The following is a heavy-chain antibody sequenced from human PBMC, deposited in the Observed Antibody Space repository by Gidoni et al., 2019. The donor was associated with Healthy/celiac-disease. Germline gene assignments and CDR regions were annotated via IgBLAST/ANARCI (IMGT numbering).Heavy chain of an antibody. CDR2: ISYDGSNK. CDR3: AKDVSGWYSLYYYYGMDV. Sequence: QVQLVESGGGVVQPGRSLRLSCAASGFTFSSYGMHWVRQAPGKGLEWVAVISYDGSNKYYADSVKGRFTISRDNSKNTLYLQMNSLRAEDTAVYYCAKDVSGWYSLYYYYGMDVWGQGTTVTVSS. V-gene: IGHV3-30*18. J-gene: IGHJ6*02. CDR1: GFTFSSYG. D-gene: IGHD6-19*01.